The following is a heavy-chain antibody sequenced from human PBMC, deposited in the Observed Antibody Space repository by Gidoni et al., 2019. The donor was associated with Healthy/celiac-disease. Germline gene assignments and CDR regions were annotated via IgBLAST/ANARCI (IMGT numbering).Heavy chain of an antibody. V-gene: IGHV3-21*01. CDR3: ARGGAGWYYYYGMDV. CDR2: ISSSSSYI. Sequence: EVQLVESGGGLVKPGGSLRLSCAAAGVTFSSYSMNWVRQDPGKGLESVSSISSSSSYISYSDSVKGRFTISRDNAQNSLYLQMNSLRAEDTAVYYCARGGAGWYYYYGMDVWGQGTTVTVSS. J-gene: IGHJ6*02. D-gene: IGHD3-10*01. CDR1: GVTFSSYS.